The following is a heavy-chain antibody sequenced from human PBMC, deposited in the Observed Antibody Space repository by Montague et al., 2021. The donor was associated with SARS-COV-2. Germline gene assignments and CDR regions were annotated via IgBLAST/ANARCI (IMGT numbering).Heavy chain of an antibody. J-gene: IGHJ2*01. D-gene: IGHD2-21*02. V-gene: IGHV4-31*03. CDR3: ARVHIVVVTAMRYFDL. Sequence: TLSLTCTVSGGSISSGGYYWSWIRLPPGKGLEWIGYIYYSGSTYYNPSLKSRVTISVDTSKNQFSLKLSSVTAADTAVYYCARVHIVVVTAMRYFDLWGRGTLDTVSS. CDR1: GGSISSGGYY. CDR2: IYYSGST.